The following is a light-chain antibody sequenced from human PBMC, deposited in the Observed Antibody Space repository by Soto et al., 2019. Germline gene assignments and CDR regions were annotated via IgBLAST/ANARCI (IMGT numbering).Light chain of an antibody. Sequence: QSVLTQPPSASGSPGQSVTISCTGTSSDVGAYNYVSWYQQHPGKAPKLMIYEVTNRPSGVPDRFSASKSGNTASLTVSGLQAEDEADYFCSSYAGFNKFVFGTGTKVTVL. CDR1: SSDVGAYNY. J-gene: IGLJ1*01. CDR3: SSYAGFNKFV. V-gene: IGLV2-8*01. CDR2: EVT.